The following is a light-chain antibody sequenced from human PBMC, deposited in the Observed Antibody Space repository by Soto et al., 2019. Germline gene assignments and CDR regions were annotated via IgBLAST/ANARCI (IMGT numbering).Light chain of an antibody. J-gene: IGKJ1*01. CDR1: QSISGW. Sequence: DIQLTQSPSILSASVGDRVSLACRASQSISGWLAWYQQKPGKAPRLLIYDASSLEGGVSSRFSGSGSGTEFTLTISSLQPDDCATYYCQQYNSYPWTFGQGTKVAIK. CDR3: QQYNSYPWT. CDR2: DAS. V-gene: IGKV1-5*01.